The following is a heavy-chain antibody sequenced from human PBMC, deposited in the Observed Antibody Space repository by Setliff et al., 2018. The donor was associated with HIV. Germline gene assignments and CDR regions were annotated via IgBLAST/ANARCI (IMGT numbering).Heavy chain of an antibody. D-gene: IGHD5-12*01. CDR1: GGSFSGYH. J-gene: IGHJ4*02. CDR2: INHTGNT. Sequence: SETLSLTCAVYGGSFSGYHWNWIRQFPGKGLEWIGEINHTGNTYFNPALKSRITMSVDTSEDQFSLKLSSVTAADTAVYYCARVVVERATIFDFWGPGTLVTVSS. CDR3: ARVVVERATIFDF. V-gene: IGHV4-34*10.